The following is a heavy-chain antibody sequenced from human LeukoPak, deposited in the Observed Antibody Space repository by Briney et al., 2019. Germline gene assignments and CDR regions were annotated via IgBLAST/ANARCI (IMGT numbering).Heavy chain of an antibody. V-gene: IGHV4-38-2*02. J-gene: IGHJ4*02. CDR3: AREAYCGGDCYSGFDY. CDR2: IYHSGST. CDR1: GFTFSNYG. D-gene: IGHD2-21*02. Sequence: GTLRLSCAASGFTFSNYGMSWIRQPPGKGLEWIGSIYHSGSTYYNPSLKSRVTISVDTSKNQFSLNLTSVTAADTAVYYCAREAYCGGDCYSGFDYWGQGTLVTVSS.